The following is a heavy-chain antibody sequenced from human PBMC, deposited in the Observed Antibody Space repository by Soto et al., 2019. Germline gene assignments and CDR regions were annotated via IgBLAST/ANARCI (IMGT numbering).Heavy chain of an antibody. Sequence: SETLSLTCAVSGGSFSGYYWSWFSQPPGRGLEWIGEINHRGSTTFYTPFKSRVTISVDTSKNQFSLKLSSVTAADTAVYYCARPPLRQQLALDRWFDPWGQGTLVTVSS. CDR3: ARPPLRQQLALDRWFDP. CDR1: GGSFSGYY. V-gene: IGHV4-34*01. D-gene: IGHD6-13*01. J-gene: IGHJ5*02. CDR2: INHRGST.